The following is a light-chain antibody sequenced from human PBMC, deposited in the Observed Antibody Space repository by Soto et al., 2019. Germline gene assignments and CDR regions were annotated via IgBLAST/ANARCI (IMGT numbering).Light chain of an antibody. J-gene: IGLJ1*01. CDR3: SLYSSNGSLI. CDR2: AVN. Sequence: QSALTQPPSVSGSTRQSVTLSCTATTTDIDNYDSVSWYQQAPGTAPQLIIYAVNNRPSGAPDRFSGSTSGNTASLTISGLQAEDETDYFCSLYSSNGSLIFGPGTKLTVL. CDR1: TTDIDNYDS. V-gene: IGLV2-18*01.